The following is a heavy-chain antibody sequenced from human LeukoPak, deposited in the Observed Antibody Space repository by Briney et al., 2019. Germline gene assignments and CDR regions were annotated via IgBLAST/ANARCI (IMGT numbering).Heavy chain of an antibody. Sequence: SGGSLRLSCAVSGFTLSMYGMHWVRQAPGKGPEWVALISYDGGNTDYVDSVKGRFTVSRDNSRNTLYLQLNSLRPEDTAVYYCANDRSTYNVLTGYQDYWGQGPLVTV. CDR3: ANDRSTYNVLTGYQDY. D-gene: IGHD3-9*01. CDR1: GFTLSMYG. CDR2: ISYDGGNT. V-gene: IGHV3-30*18. J-gene: IGHJ4*02.